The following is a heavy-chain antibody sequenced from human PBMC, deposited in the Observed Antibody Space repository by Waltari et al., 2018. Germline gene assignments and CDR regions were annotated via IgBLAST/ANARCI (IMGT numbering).Heavy chain of an antibody. CDR3: AKPPNYYYYGMDV. Sequence: QVQLVESGGGVVQPGGSLRLSCAASGFTFSSYGMHWVRQAPGKGLWWVAVIRYDGSNKYYADSVKGRFTISRDNSKNTLYLQMNSLRAEDTAVYYCAKPPNYYYYGMDVWGQGTTVTVSS. V-gene: IGHV3-30*02. CDR1: GFTFSSYG. CDR2: IRYDGSNK. J-gene: IGHJ6*02.